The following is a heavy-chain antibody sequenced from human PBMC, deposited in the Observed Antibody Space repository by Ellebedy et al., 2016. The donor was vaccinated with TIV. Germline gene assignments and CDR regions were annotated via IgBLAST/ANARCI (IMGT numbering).Heavy chain of an antibody. V-gene: IGHV3-23*01. J-gene: IGHJ4*02. Sequence: GGSLRLXXAASGFSRTYALSWVRQAPGKGLEWVSAISVIGGRTYYADSVKGRFTISRDNSKNTLYLQMNSLRAEDTAVYYCAKEPGYSSREWGQGTLVTVSS. CDR2: ISVIGGRT. CDR3: AKEPGYSSRE. CDR1: GFSRTYA. D-gene: IGHD6-13*01.